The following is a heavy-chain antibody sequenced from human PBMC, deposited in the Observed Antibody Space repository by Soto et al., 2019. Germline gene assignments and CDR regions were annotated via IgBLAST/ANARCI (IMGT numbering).Heavy chain of an antibody. CDR1: GFKFDDYT. V-gene: IGHV3-9*01. J-gene: IGHJ6*02. D-gene: IGHD3-22*01. Sequence: EVQLVESGGGLVQPGRSLRLSCAASGFKFDDYTIHWVRQAPGKGLEWVSGISWNSGTIAYADSVKGRFTLSRDNAMYSLYLQMTSLRAEDTALYYCARETAYDSDGLWVAYGMDVWGQGTTVTVSS. CDR2: ISWNSGTI. CDR3: ARETAYDSDGLWVAYGMDV.